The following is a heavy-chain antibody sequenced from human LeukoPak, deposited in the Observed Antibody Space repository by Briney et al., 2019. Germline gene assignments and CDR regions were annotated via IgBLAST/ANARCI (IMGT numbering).Heavy chain of an antibody. CDR2: INAYNGNT. V-gene: IGHV1-18*01. Sequence: ASVKVSCKASGYTFTTYGISWVRQAPGQGLEWMGWINAYNGNTHYAQEVQGRVTMTTDTSTSTAYMELRSLRSDDTAVYYCARVLMVRGVIIYFDSWGQGTLVTVSS. D-gene: IGHD3-10*01. J-gene: IGHJ4*02. CDR1: GYTFTTYG. CDR3: ARVLMVRGVIIYFDS.